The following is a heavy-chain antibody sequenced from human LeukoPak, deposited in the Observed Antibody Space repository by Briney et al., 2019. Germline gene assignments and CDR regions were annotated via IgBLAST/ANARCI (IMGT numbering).Heavy chain of an antibody. CDR2: IYPGDSDT. CDR3: ARRLKGSSTSCYDY. CDR1: GYTFSSYW. Sequence: GESLKISCKGSGYTFSSYWIGWVRQMPGKGLEWMGIIYPGDSDTRYSPSLQGQVTISVDTSIGTAYLQWSSLKASDTAMYYCARRLKGSSTSCYDYWGQGTLVTVSS. V-gene: IGHV5-51*01. D-gene: IGHD2-2*01. J-gene: IGHJ4*02.